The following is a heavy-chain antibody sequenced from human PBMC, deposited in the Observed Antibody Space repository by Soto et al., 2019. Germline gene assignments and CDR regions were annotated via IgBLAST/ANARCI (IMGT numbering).Heavy chain of an antibody. D-gene: IGHD5-18*01. CDR1: GYSFTSYW. CDR3: ARGAYSYDLEWFDP. J-gene: IGHJ5*02. Sequence: GESLKISCKGSGYSFTSYWICWVRQMPVKGLEWMGRIDPSDSYTNYSPSFQGHVTISDDKSISTAYLQWSSLKASETAMYYCARGAYSYDLEWFDPCGQGTLVTVFS. V-gene: IGHV5-10-1*01. CDR2: IDPSDSYT.